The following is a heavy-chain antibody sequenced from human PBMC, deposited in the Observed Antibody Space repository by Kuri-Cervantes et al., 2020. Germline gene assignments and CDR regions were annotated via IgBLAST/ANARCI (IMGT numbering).Heavy chain of an antibody. CDR1: GGSISSHY. V-gene: IGHV4-34*01. Sequence: SETLSLTCTVSGGSISSHYWSWIRQPPGKGLEWIGEINRGGSTNYNPSLKSRVTISVDTSKNQFSLKLSSVTAADTAVYYCARGSIRGHFDYWGQGTLVTVSS. J-gene: IGHJ4*02. CDR3: ARGSIRGHFDY. CDR2: INRGGST. D-gene: IGHD2-21*01.